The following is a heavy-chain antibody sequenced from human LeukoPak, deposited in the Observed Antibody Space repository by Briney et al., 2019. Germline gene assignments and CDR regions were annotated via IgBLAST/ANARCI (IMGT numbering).Heavy chain of an antibody. D-gene: IGHD3-16*02. J-gene: IGHJ3*01. CDR2: INFSGGNT. V-gene: IGHV3-23*01. CDR3: ARDIEFST. Sequence: PGGSLRLSCAASGFIFSRYAMGWVRQPPGKGLEWLSLINFSGGNTYYADSMKGRFTISRDNSKDTLYLQMNSLRAEDTAIYYCARDIEFSTWGLGTMVTVSS. CDR1: GFIFSRYA.